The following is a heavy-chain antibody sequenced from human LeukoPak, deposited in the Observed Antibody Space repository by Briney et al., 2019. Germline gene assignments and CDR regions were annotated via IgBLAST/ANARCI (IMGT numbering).Heavy chain of an antibody. V-gene: IGHV3-33*01. CDR1: GFTLSSYG. J-gene: IGHJ4*02. D-gene: IGHD3-9*01. CDR3: ARDRSILTGYYDY. CDR2: IWYDGSNK. Sequence: GGPLRLSCAATGFTLSSYGLHWVGQAPGKGLEWVAVIWYDGSNKYYAVSVKGRFTIPRDNSKNTLYLQMNSLRAEDTAVYYCARDRSILTGYYDYWGQGTLVTVSS.